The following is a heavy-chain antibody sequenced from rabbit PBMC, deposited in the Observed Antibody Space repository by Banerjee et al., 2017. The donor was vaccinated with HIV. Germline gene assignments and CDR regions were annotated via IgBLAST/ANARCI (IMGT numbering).Heavy chain of an antibody. CDR1: GFSFSSSYY. CDR2: INTSSGNI. V-gene: IGHV1S40*01. CDR3: AREEYVGYGYANL. J-gene: IGHJ4*01. D-gene: IGHD6-1*01. Sequence: QSLEESGGDLVKPGASLTLTCTASGFSFSSSYYMCWVRQALGKGLEWIACINTSSGNIVYATWAKGRFTISKTSWTTVTLQMTSLTAADTATYFCAREEYVGYGYANLWGPGTLVTVS.